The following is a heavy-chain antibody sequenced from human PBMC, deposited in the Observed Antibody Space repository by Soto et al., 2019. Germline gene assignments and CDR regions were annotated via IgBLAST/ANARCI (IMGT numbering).Heavy chain of an antibody. CDR1: GFTFSNAW. Sequence: LRLSCAASGFTFSNAWMSWVRQAPGKGLEWVGRIKSKTDGGTTDYAAPVKGRFTISRDDSKNTLYLQMNSLKTEDTAVYYCTSRGWTDYYYGMDVWGQGTTVTVSS. D-gene: IGHD6-19*01. V-gene: IGHV3-15*01. CDR3: TSRGWTDYYYGMDV. CDR2: IKSKTDGGTT. J-gene: IGHJ6*02.